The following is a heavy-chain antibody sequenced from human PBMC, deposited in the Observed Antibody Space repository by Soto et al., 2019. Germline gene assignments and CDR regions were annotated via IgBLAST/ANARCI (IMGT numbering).Heavy chain of an antibody. CDR1: GFTFSSYW. V-gene: IGHV3-74*01. D-gene: IGHD6-19*01. CDR3: ARTRTSSSGRLFDY. CDR2: INSDGSST. Sequence: GGSLRLSCAASGFTFSSYWMHWVRQAPGKGLVWVSRINSDGSSTSYADSVKGRFTISRDNAKNTLYLQMNSLRAEDTAVYYCARTRTSSSGRLFDYWGQGTLVTVSS. J-gene: IGHJ4*02.